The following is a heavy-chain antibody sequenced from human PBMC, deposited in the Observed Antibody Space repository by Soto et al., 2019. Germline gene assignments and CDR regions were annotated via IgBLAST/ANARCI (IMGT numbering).Heavy chain of an antibody. V-gene: IGHV2-70*11. D-gene: IGHD6-19*01. CDR3: ARFLGGAVAGHTMGVQWVFDY. J-gene: IGHJ4*02. CDR1: GFSLSTSGMC. Sequence: SGPTLVQPTQTLTLTCTFSGFSLSTSGMCVSWIRQPPGKALEWLARIDWDDDKYYSTSLKTRLTISKDTSKNQLVLTMTNMDPVDTATYYCARFLGGAVAGHTMGVQWVFDYWGQGTLVTVSS. CDR2: IDWDDDK.